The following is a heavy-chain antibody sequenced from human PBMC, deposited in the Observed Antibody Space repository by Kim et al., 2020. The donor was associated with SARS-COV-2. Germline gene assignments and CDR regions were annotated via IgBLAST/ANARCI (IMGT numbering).Heavy chain of an antibody. D-gene: IGHD3-22*01. J-gene: IGHJ4*02. V-gene: IGHV3-11*06. CDR3: AREWLGGYDSSGYLF. Sequence: SVKGRFPISRDNAKNSLYLQMNSLRAEDTAVYYCAREWLGGYDSSGYLFWGQGTLVTVSS.